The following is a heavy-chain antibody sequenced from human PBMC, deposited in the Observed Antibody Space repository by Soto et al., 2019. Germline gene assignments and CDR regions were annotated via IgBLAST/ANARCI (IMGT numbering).Heavy chain of an antibody. Sequence: ASVKVSCKASGYTFSSYYMNWVRQAPGQGLEWLGIINPSGGYTTYAQRFLGRFTISRDNSKNTLYLQMSSLRADDTAVYYCARVHSSSYHYFDYWGQGTLVTVSS. CDR1: GYTFSSYY. D-gene: IGHD6-13*01. CDR3: ARVHSSSYHYFDY. J-gene: IGHJ4*02. CDR2: INPSGGYT. V-gene: IGHV1-46*01.